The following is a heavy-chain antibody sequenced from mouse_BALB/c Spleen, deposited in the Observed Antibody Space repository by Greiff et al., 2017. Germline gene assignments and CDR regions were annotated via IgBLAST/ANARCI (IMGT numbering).Heavy chain of an antibody. CDR2: IDTSDSYT. CDR3: ARPYGSSLAWFAY. V-gene: IGHV1-69*01. Sequence: QVQLQQPGAELVMPGASVKMSCKASGYTFTDYWMHWVKQRPGQGLEWIGAIDTSDSYTSYNQKFKGKATLTVDESSSTAYMQLSSLTSEDSAVYYCARPYGSSLAWFAYWGQGTLVTVSA. J-gene: IGHJ3*01. D-gene: IGHD1-1*01. CDR1: GYTFTDYW.